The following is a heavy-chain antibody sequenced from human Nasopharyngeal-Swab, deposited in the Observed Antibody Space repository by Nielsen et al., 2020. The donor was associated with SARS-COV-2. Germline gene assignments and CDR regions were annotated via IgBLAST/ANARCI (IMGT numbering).Heavy chain of an antibody. V-gene: IGHV3-33*01. D-gene: IGHD1-26*01. J-gene: IGHJ3*02. CDR2: IWYDGSNK. CDR3: ARDSWSGSDPDAFDI. Sequence: WIRQPPGEGLEWVAVIWYDGSNKYYADSVKGRFTISRDNSKNTLYLQMHSLRAEDTAVYYCARDSWSGSDPDAFDIWGQGTMVTVSS.